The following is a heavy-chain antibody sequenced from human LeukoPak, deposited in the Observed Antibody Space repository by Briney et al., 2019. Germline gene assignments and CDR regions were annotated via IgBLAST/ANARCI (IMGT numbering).Heavy chain of an antibody. V-gene: IGHV4-34*01. D-gene: IGHD6-13*01. Sequence: PSETLSLTCAVYGGSFSGYYWSWIRQPPGKGLEWIGEINHSGSTNYNPSLKSRVTISVDTSKNQVSLKLSSVTAADTAVYYCARGRYSSNYYYYYYMDVWGKGTTVTVSS. J-gene: IGHJ6*03. CDR3: ARGRYSSNYYYYYYMDV. CDR1: GGSFSGYY. CDR2: INHSGST.